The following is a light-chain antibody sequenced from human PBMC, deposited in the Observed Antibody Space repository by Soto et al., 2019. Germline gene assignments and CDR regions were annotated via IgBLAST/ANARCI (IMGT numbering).Light chain of an antibody. CDR2: DAF. CDR3: QQYSNWSPLT. Sequence: EIVMTQSPATLSVSPGERATLSCRASQSVNRNLAWYQQKTGQSPRLLIYDAFTRATGVPARFSGSASGTEFTLTISSLQSEDFAVYYCQQYSNWSPLTFGGGTKVEI. J-gene: IGKJ4*01. V-gene: IGKV3-15*01. CDR1: QSVNRN.